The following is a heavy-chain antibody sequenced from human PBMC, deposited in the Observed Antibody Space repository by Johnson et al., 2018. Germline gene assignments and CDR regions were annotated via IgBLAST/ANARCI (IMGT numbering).Heavy chain of an antibody. CDR1: GFTFSGSA. D-gene: IGHD1-7*01. CDR2: IRSKANSYAT. CDR3: AKDPTGTKYNWFDP. J-gene: IGHJ5*02. Sequence: VQLQESGGGLVQPGGSLKLSCAASGFTFSGSAMHWVRQASGKGLEWVGRIRSKANSYATAYAASVKGRFTISRDDSKNTAYLQRNSLKTEDTAGYYYAKDPTGTKYNWFDPWGQGTLVTVSS. V-gene: IGHV3-73*02.